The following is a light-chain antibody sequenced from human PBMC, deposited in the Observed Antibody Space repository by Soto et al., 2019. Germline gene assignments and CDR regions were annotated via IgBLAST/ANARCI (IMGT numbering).Light chain of an antibody. V-gene: IGLV1-40*01. CDR3: QSCDSSLSVV. CDR1: SSNIGAGYD. J-gene: IGLJ2*01. CDR2: GNS. Sequence: QSVLTQPPSVSGAPGQRVTISCTGSSSNIGAGYDVHWYQQLPGAAPKVLIYGNSNRPSGVPDRFSGSKSGTSASLAITGLQAEDEADYYCQSCDSSLSVVFGGGTKVTVL.